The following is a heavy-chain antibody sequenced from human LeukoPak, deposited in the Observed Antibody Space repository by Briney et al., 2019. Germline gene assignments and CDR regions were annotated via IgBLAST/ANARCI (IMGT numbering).Heavy chain of an antibody. Sequence: SETLSLTCAVYGGSFSGYYWSWIRQPPGKGLEWSGEINHSGSTNYNPSLKSRVTISVDTSKNPFSLKLSSVTAADTAVYYCATSTTVTTFDYWGQGTLVTVSS. CDR1: GGSFSGYY. CDR3: ATSTTVTTFDY. V-gene: IGHV4-34*01. D-gene: IGHD4-11*01. J-gene: IGHJ4*02. CDR2: INHSGST.